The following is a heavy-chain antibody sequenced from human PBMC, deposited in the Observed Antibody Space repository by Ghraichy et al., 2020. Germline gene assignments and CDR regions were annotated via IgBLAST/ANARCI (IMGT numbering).Heavy chain of an antibody. CDR1: GGSISSYY. CDR3: ARDHLPRAVADNWFDP. D-gene: IGHD6-19*01. V-gene: IGHV4-4*07. CDR2: IYTSGST. J-gene: IGHJ5*02. Sequence: SETLSLTCTVSGGSISSYYWSWIRQPAGKGLEWIGRIYTSGSTNYNPSLKSRVTMSVDTSKNQFSLKLSSVTAADTAVDYCARDHLPRAVADNWFDPWGQGTLVTVSS.